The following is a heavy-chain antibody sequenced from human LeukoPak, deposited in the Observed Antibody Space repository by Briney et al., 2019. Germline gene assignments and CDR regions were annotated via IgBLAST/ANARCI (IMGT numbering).Heavy chain of an antibody. CDR2: INHSGST. J-gene: IGHJ5*02. Sequence: SETLSLTCAVYGGSFSGYYWSWIRQPPGKGLEWIGEINHSGSTNYNPSLKSRVTTSVDTSKNHFSLRLSSVTAADTAVYCCAISGGSSTGWFDPWGQGTLVTVSS. V-gene: IGHV4-34*01. CDR1: GGSFSGYY. D-gene: IGHD3-3*01. CDR3: AISGGSSTGWFDP.